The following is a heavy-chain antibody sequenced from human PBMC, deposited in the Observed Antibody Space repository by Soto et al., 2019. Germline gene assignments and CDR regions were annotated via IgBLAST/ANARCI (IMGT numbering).Heavy chain of an antibody. V-gene: IGHV4-39*01. D-gene: IGHD4-17*01. CDR2: VYYRGRS. CDR3: VSQRTTVPTQAYFDY. Sequence: SEALSLTCTVSGGSVTNSSYYWGWIRQSPGKGLEWIGSVYYRGRSYSKSSVKSRVTIPVDTSKNRFSLSLNSVTASDTAVYFCVSQRTTVPTQAYFDYWGPGALVTVSS. J-gene: IGHJ4*02. CDR1: GGSVTNSSYY.